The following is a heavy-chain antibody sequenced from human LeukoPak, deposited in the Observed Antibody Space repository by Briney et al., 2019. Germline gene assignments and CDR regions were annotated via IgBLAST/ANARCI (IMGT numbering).Heavy chain of an antibody. V-gene: IGHV4-39*01. CDR2: ISYSGST. CDR3: ARRCAGGASYGAFDY. D-gene: IGHD4/OR15-4a*01. CDR1: DDSISSNDYY. J-gene: IGHJ4*02. Sequence: SETLSLTCTVSDDSISSNDYYWGWIRQPPGKGLEWIGSISYSGSTYYKPSLKSRVTISVDTSKNQFSLKLSSVTAADTAVYYCARRCAGGASYGAFDYWGQGTLVTVSS.